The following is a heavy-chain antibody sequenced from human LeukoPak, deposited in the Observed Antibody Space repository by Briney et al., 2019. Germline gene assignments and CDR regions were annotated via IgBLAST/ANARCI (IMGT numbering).Heavy chain of an antibody. CDR3: ARGLYSIVDY. J-gene: IGHJ4*02. CDR2: IDYSGST. Sequence: SETLSLTCTVSGGSISSGGYYWSWIRQHPGKGLEWMGYIDYSGSTYYNPSLKSRVTISRDTSKNQFSLKLSSVTAADTAVYYRARGLYSIVDYWGQGTLVTVSS. D-gene: IGHD2-8*01. CDR1: GGSISSGGYY. V-gene: IGHV4-31*03.